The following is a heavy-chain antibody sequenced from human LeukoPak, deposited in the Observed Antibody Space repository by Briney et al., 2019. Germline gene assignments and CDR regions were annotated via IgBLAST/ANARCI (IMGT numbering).Heavy chain of an antibody. D-gene: IGHD2-15*01. CDR3: AREALEGIVVALDY. V-gene: IGHV3-7*05. Sequence: PGGSLRLSCAGSGFIFSGYWMTWVRQAPGKGLELVANIKHDGSDKYYVDSVKGRFSISKDNSKSSLYLQMNSLRAEDTAVYYCAREALEGIVVALDYWGQGTLVTVSS. J-gene: IGHJ4*02. CDR2: IKHDGSDK. CDR1: GFIFSGYW.